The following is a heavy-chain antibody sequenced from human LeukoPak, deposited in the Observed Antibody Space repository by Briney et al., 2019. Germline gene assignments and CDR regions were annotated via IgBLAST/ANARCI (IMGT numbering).Heavy chain of an antibody. D-gene: IGHD2-8*01. CDR1: GFTFSIYA. V-gene: IGHV3-23*01. Sequence: GGSLRLSCAASGFTFSIYAMSWVRQAPGKGLEWVSVISGSGITTYYADSLKGRFTISRDNSKNTLYLQMNSLRAEDTAIYYCAKDLYYYAYWGQGTLVTVSS. CDR2: ISGSGITT. CDR3: AKDLYYYAY. J-gene: IGHJ4*02.